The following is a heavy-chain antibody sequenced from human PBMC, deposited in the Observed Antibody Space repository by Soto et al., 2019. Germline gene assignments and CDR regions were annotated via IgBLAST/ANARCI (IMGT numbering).Heavy chain of an antibody. CDR3: ARADSSSWEIDY. D-gene: IGHD6-13*01. J-gene: IGHJ4*02. V-gene: IGHV3-30*04. CDR2: ISYDGSNK. Sequence: GGSLRLSCAASGFTFSSYAMHWVRQAPGKGLEWVAVISYDGSNKYYADSVKGRFTISRDNSKNTLYLQMNSLRAEDTAVYYCARADSSSWEIDYWGQGTLVTVSS. CDR1: GFTFSSYA.